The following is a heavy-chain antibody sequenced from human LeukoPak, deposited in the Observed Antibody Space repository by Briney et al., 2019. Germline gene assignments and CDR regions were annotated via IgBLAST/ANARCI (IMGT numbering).Heavy chain of an antibody. J-gene: IGHJ4*02. D-gene: IGHD3-22*01. CDR1: GYTFTSYD. CDR3: ARGPYYYDSSGYYSRIDY. V-gene: IGHV1-8*01. Sequence: GASVKVSCKASGYTFTSYDINWVRQATGQGLEWMGWMNPNSGNTGYAQKFQGRVTMTRNTSISTAYMELSSLRSEDTAVYYCARGPYYYDSSGYYSRIDYWGQGTLVTVSS. CDR2: MNPNSGNT.